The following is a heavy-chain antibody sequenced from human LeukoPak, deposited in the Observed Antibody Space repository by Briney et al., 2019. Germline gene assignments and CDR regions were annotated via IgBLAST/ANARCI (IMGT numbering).Heavy chain of an antibody. CDR2: ISSSSSTI. CDR1: GFTFSSYS. V-gene: IGHV3-48*01. D-gene: IGHD2-21*01. Sequence: PGGSLRLSCAASGFTFSSYSMNWVRQAPGKGLEWVSYISSSSSTIYYADSVKGRFTISRDNAKNSLYLQMNSLRAEDTAVYYCARGRGSGCLYCGGVKGSNYFDYWGQGTLVTVSS. J-gene: IGHJ4*02. CDR3: ARGRGSGCLYCGGVKGSNYFDY.